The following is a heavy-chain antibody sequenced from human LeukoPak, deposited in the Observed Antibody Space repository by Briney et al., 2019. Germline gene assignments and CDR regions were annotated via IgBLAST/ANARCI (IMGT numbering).Heavy chain of an antibody. Sequence: SETLSLTCTVSGXSISPYYWSWIRQPPGKGLEWIGYIYYSGSTNYNPSLKSRVTISVDTSKNQFSLKLSSVTAADTAVYYCAGQWASYFDYWGQGTLVTVSS. V-gene: IGHV4-59*01. CDR2: IYYSGST. J-gene: IGHJ4*02. CDR1: GXSISPYY. D-gene: IGHD1-26*01. CDR3: AGQWASYFDY.